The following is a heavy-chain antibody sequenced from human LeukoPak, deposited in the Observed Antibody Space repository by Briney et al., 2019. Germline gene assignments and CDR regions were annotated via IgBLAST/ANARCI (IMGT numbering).Heavy chain of an antibody. V-gene: IGHV3-7*01. CDR1: GFTFSGFS. CDR2: IKQDGSER. J-gene: IGHJ4*02. CDR3: ARAGSHWHYVY. D-gene: IGHD3-10*01. Sequence: GGSLRLSCAASGFTFSGFSMSWVRQSPTKGLEWVANIKQDGSERYYVDSVKGRFTISRDNAKNSLSLQMNNLRVEDTAVYYCARAGSHWHYVYWGQGTVVTISS.